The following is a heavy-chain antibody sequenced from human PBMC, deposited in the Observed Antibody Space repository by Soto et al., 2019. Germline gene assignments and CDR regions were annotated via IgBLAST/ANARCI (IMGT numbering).Heavy chain of an antibody. CDR1: DDSINSDKYY. J-gene: IGHJ4*02. Sequence: SETLSLTCSVSDDSINSDKYYWGWIRQPPGKGLEWIGSICYRGDAYYNPSLQTRVTISLDKSKSQFSLKLNSVTAADSAVYFCARLEGLATISYYFDFWGPGALVTVSS. CDR2: ICYRGDA. CDR3: ARLEGLATISYYFDF. V-gene: IGHV4-39*01. D-gene: IGHD3-9*01.